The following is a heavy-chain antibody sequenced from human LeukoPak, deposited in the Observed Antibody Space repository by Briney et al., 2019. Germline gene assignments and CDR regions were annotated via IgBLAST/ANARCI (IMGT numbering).Heavy chain of an antibody. Sequence: SETLSLTCAVYGGSFSGYYWSWIRQPPGKGLEWIGEINHSGSTNYNPSLKSRVTISVDTSKNQFSLKLISVTAADTAVYYCARDQTTDGAFDIWGQGIMVTVSS. V-gene: IGHV4-34*01. D-gene: IGHD4-17*01. CDR3: ARDQTTDGAFDI. CDR2: INHSGST. J-gene: IGHJ3*02. CDR1: GGSFSGYY.